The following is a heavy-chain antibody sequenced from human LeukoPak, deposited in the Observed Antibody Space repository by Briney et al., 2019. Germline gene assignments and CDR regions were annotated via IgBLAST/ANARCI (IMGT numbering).Heavy chain of an antibody. CDR1: GYTFTSYY. J-gene: IGHJ5*02. CDR3: ARGPENYCSGGSCSLNWFDP. D-gene: IGHD2-15*01. V-gene: IGHV1-46*01. CDR2: INPSGGST. Sequence: ASVKVSCKASGYTFTSYYMHWVRQAPGQGLEWMGIINPSGGSTSYAQKFQGRVTMTRDMSTSTVYMELSSLRSEDTAVYYCARGPENYCSGGSCSLNWFDPWGQGTLVTVSS.